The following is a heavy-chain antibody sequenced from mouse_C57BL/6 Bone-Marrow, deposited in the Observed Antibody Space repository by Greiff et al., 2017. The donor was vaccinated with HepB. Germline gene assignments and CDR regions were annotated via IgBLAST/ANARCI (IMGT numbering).Heavy chain of an antibody. CDR1: GYSITSGYY. D-gene: IGHD1-1*01. V-gene: IGHV3-6*01. Sequence: EVKLQESGPGLVKPSQSLSLTCSVTGYSITSGYYWNWIRQFPGNKLEWMGYISYDGSNNYNPSLKNRISITRDTSKNQFFLKLKSVTTEDTATYYCARESYYYGSSYFDYWGQGTTLTVSS. J-gene: IGHJ2*01. CDR3: ARESYYYGSSYFDY. CDR2: ISYDGSN.